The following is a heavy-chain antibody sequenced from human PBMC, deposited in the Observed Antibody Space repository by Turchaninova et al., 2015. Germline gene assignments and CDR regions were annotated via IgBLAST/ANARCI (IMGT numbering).Heavy chain of an antibody. CDR3: AKRDADYSDRGYYYMDV. V-gene: IGHV3-30*02. CDR1: GFTFSRYG. D-gene: IGHD4-17*01. Sequence: QVQLVESGGGVVQPGGSLRLSCATSGFTFSRYGMHWVRQAPGKGLGWVGFVQYDGNSKVYTDSLKGRFTISRDNSKNTLYLQMNSLRAEDTAVYYCAKRDADYSDRGYYYMDVWGKGTTVAVSS. CDR2: VQYDGNSK. J-gene: IGHJ6*03.